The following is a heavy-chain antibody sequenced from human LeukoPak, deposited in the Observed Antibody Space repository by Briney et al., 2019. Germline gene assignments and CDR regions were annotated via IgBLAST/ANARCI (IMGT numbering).Heavy chain of an antibody. CDR2: IYHSGST. CDR3: ARELWFGELLWFDP. J-gene: IGHJ5*02. CDR1: GGSISSGGYS. D-gene: IGHD3-10*01. Sequence: PSETLSLTCAVSGGSISSGGYSWSWIRQPPGKGLEWIGYIYHSGSTYYNPSLKSRVTISVDRSKNQFSLKLSSVTAADTAVYYCARELWFGELLWFDPWGQGTLVTVFS. V-gene: IGHV4-30-2*01.